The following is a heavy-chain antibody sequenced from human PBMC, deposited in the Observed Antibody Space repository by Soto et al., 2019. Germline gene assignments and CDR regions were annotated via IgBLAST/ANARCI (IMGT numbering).Heavy chain of an antibody. J-gene: IGHJ4*02. D-gene: IGHD6-19*01. CDR1: GFTFSSYA. CDR3: AKQGAAAVAGTVNVY. CDR2: ISGSGGST. Sequence: GGSLRLSCAASGFTFSSYAMSWLRQAPGKWLEWVSAISGSGGSTYYADSVRGRFTTSRDNSKNTLYLQMNSLRAEDTAVYYCAKQGAAAVAGTVNVYWGQGXLVTVYS. V-gene: IGHV3-23*01.